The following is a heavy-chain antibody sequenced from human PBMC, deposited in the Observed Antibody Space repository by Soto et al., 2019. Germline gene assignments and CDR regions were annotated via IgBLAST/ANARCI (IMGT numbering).Heavy chain of an antibody. V-gene: IGHV3-23*01. J-gene: IGHJ3*02. CDR3: AKAVTSWDALDI. CDR2: ITGSGGDT. CDR1: GFTFSSYA. D-gene: IGHD2-2*01. Sequence: PGGSLRLSCAASGFTFSSYAMSWVRQAPGKGLEWVSAITGSGGDTYYAASVKGRFTFSRDNSKNTLSLQMNSLTAEDTAVYDCAKAVTSWDALDIWGQGTMVTVSS.